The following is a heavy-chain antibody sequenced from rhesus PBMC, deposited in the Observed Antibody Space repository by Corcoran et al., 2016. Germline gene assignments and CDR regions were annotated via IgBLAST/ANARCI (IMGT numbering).Heavy chain of an antibody. D-gene: IGHD6-31*01. V-gene: IGHV2-1*01. J-gene: IGHJ4*01. Sequence: QVTLKESGPALVKPTETLTLTWTFSGFSLTTRGMGVGWIRQPHGKTLEWLAHIYWDDDKRYSTSLKSRLTISKDTSKNQVVLTMTNMDPVDTATYYCVRSGGIPAATIDYWGQGVLVTVSS. CDR1: GFSLTTRGMG. CDR2: IYWDDDK. CDR3: VRSGGIPAATIDY.